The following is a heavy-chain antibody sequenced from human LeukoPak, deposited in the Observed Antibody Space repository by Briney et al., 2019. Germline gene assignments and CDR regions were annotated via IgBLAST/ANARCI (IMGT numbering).Heavy chain of an antibody. Sequence: ASVKVSCKASGYTFTGYYMHWVRQAPGQGLEWMGWINPNSGGTNYAQKLQGRVTMTTDTSTSTAYMELRSLRSDDTAVYYCAREGPELVTGNAFDIWGQGTMVTVSS. V-gene: IGHV1-2*02. D-gene: IGHD1-14*01. CDR1: GYTFTGYY. J-gene: IGHJ3*02. CDR2: INPNSGGT. CDR3: AREGPELVTGNAFDI.